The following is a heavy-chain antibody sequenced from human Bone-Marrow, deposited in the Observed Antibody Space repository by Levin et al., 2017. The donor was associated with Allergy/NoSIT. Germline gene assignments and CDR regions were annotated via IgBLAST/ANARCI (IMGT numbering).Heavy chain of an antibody. D-gene: IGHD5-18*01. CDR3: ARAYSYGQYFFDF. Sequence: PSETLSLTCSVSGASISGHYWSWIRQPAGKGLEWIGRIFLGGITSYNASLRSRVTISGDMSTNEVSLRLTSVTAADTAIYYCARAYSYGQYFFDFWVPGTQVSVSS. CDR1: GASISGHY. CDR2: IFLGGIT. J-gene: IGHJ4*02. V-gene: IGHV4-4*07.